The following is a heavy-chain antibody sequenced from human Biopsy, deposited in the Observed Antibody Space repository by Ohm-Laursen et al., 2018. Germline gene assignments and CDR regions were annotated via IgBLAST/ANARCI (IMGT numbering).Heavy chain of an antibody. D-gene: IGHD4-17*01. CDR2: VIPISNTA. CDR3: ATLTEDYGASPDS. CDR1: GGSFSDYG. J-gene: IGHJ4*02. Sequence: GSPVKVSCKASGGSFSDYGLSWVRQAPGRGLEWMGRVIPISNTANYAQNFQDRLTITADRSTNTAYMELNSLRSEDTAVYFCATLTEDYGASPDSWGQGTLVVVSS. V-gene: IGHV1-69*06.